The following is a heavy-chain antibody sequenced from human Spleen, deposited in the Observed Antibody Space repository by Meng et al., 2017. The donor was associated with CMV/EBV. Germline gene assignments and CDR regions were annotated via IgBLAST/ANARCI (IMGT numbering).Heavy chain of an antibody. D-gene: IGHD2-2*01. CDR2: INHSGST. J-gene: IGHJ5*02. CDR1: GYY. Sequence: GYYWSWIRQPPGKGLEWIGEINHSGSTNYNPSLKSRVTISVDTSKNQFSLKLSSVTAADTAVYYCARVRSLGYCSSTSCYANWFDPWGQGTLVTVSS. V-gene: IGHV4-34*01. CDR3: ARVRSLGYCSSTSCYANWFDP.